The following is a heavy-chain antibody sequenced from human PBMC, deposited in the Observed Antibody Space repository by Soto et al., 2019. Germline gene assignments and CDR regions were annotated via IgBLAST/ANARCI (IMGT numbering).Heavy chain of an antibody. J-gene: IGHJ5*02. CDR2: ISAYNGNT. D-gene: IGHD2-2*01. Sequence: ASVKVSCKASGYTFTSYGISWVRQAPGQGLEWMGWISAYNGNTNYAQKLQGRVTMTTDTSTSTAYMELRSLRSDDTAVYYCARVVVPAVPQIWFDPWGQGTLVTVSS. CDR1: GYTFTSYG. V-gene: IGHV1-18*04. CDR3: ARVVVPAVPQIWFDP.